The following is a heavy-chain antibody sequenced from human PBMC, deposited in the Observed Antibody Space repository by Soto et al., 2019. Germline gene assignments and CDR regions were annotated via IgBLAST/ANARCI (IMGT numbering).Heavy chain of an antibody. J-gene: IGHJ4*02. CDR2: IIPIFGTA. CDR3: AICIAAAAYSY. V-gene: IGHV1-69*13. CDR1: GGTFSSYA. Sequence: GASVKVSCKASGGTFSSYAISWVRQAPGQGLEWMGGIIPIFGTANYAQKFQGRVTITADESTSTAYMELSSLRSEDTAVYYCAICIAAAAYSYWGQGTLVTVSS. D-gene: IGHD6-13*01.